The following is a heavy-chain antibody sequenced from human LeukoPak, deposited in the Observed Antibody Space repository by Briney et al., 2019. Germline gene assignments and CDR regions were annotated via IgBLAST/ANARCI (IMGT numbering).Heavy chain of an antibody. CDR2: ISYDGSNK. V-gene: IGHV3-30*18. D-gene: IGHD6-19*01. Sequence: PGGSLRLSCAASGFTFSSYGMHWVRQAPGKGLEWVAVISYDGSNKYYADSVKGRFTISRDNSKNTLYLQMNSLRAEDTAVYYCAKGQWLAHYFDYWGQGTLVTVSS. CDR1: GFTFSSYG. CDR3: AKGQWLAHYFDY. J-gene: IGHJ4*02.